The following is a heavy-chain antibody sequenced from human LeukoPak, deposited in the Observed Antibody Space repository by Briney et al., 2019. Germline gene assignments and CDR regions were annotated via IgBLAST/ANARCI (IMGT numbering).Heavy chain of an antibody. CDR3: ARAESTWYSGLDY. CDR2: IWYDGSNK. J-gene: IGHJ4*02. Sequence: GGSLRLSCAASGFTFSSYGMHWVRQAPGKGLEWVAIIWYDGSNKYYADSVKGRFTISIDNSKNTLYLQMNSLRAEDTAVYYCARAESTWYSGLDYWGQGTMVTVSS. D-gene: IGHD6-13*01. V-gene: IGHV3-33*01. CDR1: GFTFSSYG.